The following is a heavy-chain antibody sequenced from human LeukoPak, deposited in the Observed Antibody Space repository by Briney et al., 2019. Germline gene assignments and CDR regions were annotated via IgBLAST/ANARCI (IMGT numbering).Heavy chain of an antibody. CDR3: ARHKVVPAAIGWFDP. V-gene: IGHV4-4*07. Sequence: SETLSLTCTVSGGSISSYYWSWIRRPAGKGLEWIGRIYTSGSTNYNPSLKSRVTMSVDTSKNQFSLKLSSVTAADTAVYYCARHKVVPAAIGWFDPWGQGTLVTVSS. J-gene: IGHJ5*02. CDR2: IYTSGST. CDR1: GGSISSYY. D-gene: IGHD2-2*02.